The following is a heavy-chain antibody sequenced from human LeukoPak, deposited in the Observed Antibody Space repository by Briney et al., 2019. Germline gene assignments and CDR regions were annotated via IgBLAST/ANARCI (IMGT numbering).Heavy chain of an antibody. J-gene: IGHJ4*02. Sequence: SETLSPTCAVSGGSISSGGYSWSWIRQPPGKGLEWIGYIYHSGSTYYNPSLKSRVTISVDRSKNQFSLKLSSVTAADTAVYYCARGIVITFGGVDLHLDYWGQGTLVTVSS. V-gene: IGHV4-30-2*01. D-gene: IGHD3-16*01. CDR3: ARGIVITFGGVDLHLDY. CDR2: IYHSGST. CDR1: GGSISSGGYS.